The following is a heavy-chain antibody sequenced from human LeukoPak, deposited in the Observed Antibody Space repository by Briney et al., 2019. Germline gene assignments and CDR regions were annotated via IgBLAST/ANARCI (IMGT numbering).Heavy chain of an antibody. CDR1: GFTFSSYA. Sequence: GGSLRLSGAASGFTFSSYAMSWVRQAPGKGLEWVSAISGSGGSTYYADSVKGRFTISRDNSKNTLYLQMNSLRAEDTAVYYCASDIVVVPARGFDYWGQGTLVTVSS. V-gene: IGHV3-23*01. CDR2: ISGSGGST. CDR3: ASDIVVVPARGFDY. J-gene: IGHJ4*02. D-gene: IGHD2-2*01.